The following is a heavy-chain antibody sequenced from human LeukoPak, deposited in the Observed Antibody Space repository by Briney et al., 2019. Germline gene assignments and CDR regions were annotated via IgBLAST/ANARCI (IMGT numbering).Heavy chain of an antibody. J-gene: IGHJ5*02. CDR1: GFTFSSYW. CDR2: IKQDGSEK. CDR3: ARVRGQQLVRWFDP. Sequence: GGSLRLSCAASGFTFSSYWMSWVRQAPGKGLEWVANIKQDGSEKCYVDSVKGRFTISRDNAKNSLYLQMNSLRAEDTALYHCARVRGQQLVRWFDPWGQGTLVTVSS. D-gene: IGHD6-13*01. V-gene: IGHV3-7*03.